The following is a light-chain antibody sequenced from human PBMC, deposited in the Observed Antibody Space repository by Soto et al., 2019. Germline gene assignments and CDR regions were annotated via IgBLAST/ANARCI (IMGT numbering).Light chain of an antibody. V-gene: IGLV2-23*01. J-gene: IGLJ2*01. Sequence: QSVLTQPASVSGSPGQSITISCTGTSSDVGSYNLFSWYQQHPGKAPKLMIYEGSKRPSGVSNRFSGSKSGNTASLTISGLQAEDEADYYCCSYAGSSPVVFGGGTKRTVL. CDR2: EGS. CDR3: CSYAGSSPVV. CDR1: SSDVGSYNL.